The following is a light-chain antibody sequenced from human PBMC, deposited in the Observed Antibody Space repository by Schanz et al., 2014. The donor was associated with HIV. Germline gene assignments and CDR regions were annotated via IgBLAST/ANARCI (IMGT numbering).Light chain of an antibody. CDR2: DVS. V-gene: IGLV2-14*03. J-gene: IGLJ1*01. CDR1: SSDVGDFNF. CDR3: TRNTSINV. Sequence: QSALTQPTSVSGSPGQSITISCTVASSDVGDFNFVSWYQQHPGKAPKLMIYDVSNRPSGVSNRFSGSKSGNTASLTISGHHADDYSYYSYTRNTSINVFGTGTKLTVL.